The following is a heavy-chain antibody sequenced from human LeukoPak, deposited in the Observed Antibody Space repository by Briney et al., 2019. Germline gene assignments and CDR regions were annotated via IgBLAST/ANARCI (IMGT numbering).Heavy chain of an antibody. Sequence: ASVKVSCKASGYTFTSYFMHWVRRAPGQGLEWMGGIIPIFGTANYAQKFQGRVTITTDESTSTAYMELSSLRSEDTAVYYCATQVGGLDYWGQGTLVTVSS. V-gene: IGHV1-69*05. J-gene: IGHJ4*02. CDR3: ATQVGGLDY. CDR1: GYTFTSYF. CDR2: IIPIFGTA. D-gene: IGHD3-16*01.